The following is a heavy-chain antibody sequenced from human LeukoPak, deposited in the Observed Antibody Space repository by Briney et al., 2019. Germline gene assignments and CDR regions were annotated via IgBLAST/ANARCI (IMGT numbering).Heavy chain of an antibody. CDR3: ARVFVYSGPEYYFDY. D-gene: IGHD6-13*01. J-gene: IGHJ4*02. CDR1: GYTFTVYY. CDR2: INPNSGGT. V-gene: IGHV1-2*02. Sequence: AASVTVSCRASGYTFTVYYMHWVRQAPGQGLEWMGWINPNSGGTNYAQKFQGRVTMTRDTSISTAYMELSRLRSDDTAVYYCARVFVYSGPEYYFDYWGQGTLVTVSS.